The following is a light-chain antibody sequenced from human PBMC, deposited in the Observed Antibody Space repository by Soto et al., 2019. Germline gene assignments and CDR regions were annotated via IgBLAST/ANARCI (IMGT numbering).Light chain of an antibody. J-gene: IGKJ4*01. CDR3: QQYGSSPLT. V-gene: IGKV3-20*01. Sequence: EVVLTQSPCTLSLSPGERASLSCRASQSVSSSYLAWYQQKPGQAPRLLIYCASSRASGIPDRFSGSGSGTDFTLTISRLEPEDFAVYYCQQYGSSPLTFGGGTKVDIK. CDR1: QSVSSSY. CDR2: CAS.